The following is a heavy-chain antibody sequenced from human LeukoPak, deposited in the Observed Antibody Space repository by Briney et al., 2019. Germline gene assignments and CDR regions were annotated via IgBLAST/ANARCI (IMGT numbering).Heavy chain of an antibody. CDR3: AREYCSITSCYGYFDY. CDR2: TNHSGST. Sequence: PSETLSLTCAVYGGSFSDYYWSWIRQPPGKGLEWIGETNHSGSTNYKPSLKSRVTISVDTSKNQFSLKLSSVTAADTAVYYCAREYCSITSCYGYFDYWGRGTLVTVSS. J-gene: IGHJ4*02. D-gene: IGHD2-2*01. CDR1: GGSFSDYY. V-gene: IGHV4-34*01.